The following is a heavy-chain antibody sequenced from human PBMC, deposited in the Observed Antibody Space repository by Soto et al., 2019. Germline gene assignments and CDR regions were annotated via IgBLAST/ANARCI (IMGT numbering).Heavy chain of an antibody. CDR1: GYTFTSYD. J-gene: IGHJ4*02. D-gene: IGHD5-18*01. Sequence: GASVKVSCKASGYTFTSYDINWVRQATGQGLEWMGWMNPNSGNTGYAQKFQGRVTMTRNTSISTAYMELSSLRSDDTAVYYCARAGSYGYSADYWGQGTLVTVSS. CDR2: MNPNSGNT. V-gene: IGHV1-8*01. CDR3: ARAGSYGYSADY.